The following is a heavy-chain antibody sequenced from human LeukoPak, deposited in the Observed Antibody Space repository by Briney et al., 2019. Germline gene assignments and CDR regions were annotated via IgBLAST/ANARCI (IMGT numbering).Heavy chain of an antibody. V-gene: IGHV3-9*01. CDR3: AKIAEYYGSGSWNWYFDL. CDR2: ISWNSGSI. CDR1: GFTFDDYA. D-gene: IGHD3-10*01. J-gene: IGHJ2*01. Sequence: PGGSLRLSCAASGFTFDDYAMHWVRQAPGKGLEWVSGISWNSGSIGYADSVKGRFTNSRDNAKNSLYLQMNSLRAEDTALYYCAKIAEYYGSGSWNWYFDLWGRGTLVTVSS.